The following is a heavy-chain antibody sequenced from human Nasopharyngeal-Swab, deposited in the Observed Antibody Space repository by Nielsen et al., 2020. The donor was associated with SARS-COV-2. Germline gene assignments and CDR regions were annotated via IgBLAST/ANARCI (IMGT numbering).Heavy chain of an antibody. CDR1: GFTFSSYG. CDR3: ARTGDSSGWYSSFDY. J-gene: IGHJ4*02. CDR2: ISYDGSNK. V-gene: IGHV3-30*03. Sequence: GGSLRLSCAASGFTFSSYGMHWVRQAPGKGLEWVAVISYDGSNKYYADSVKGRFTISRDNSKNTLYLQMNSLRAEDTAVYYCARTGDSSGWYSSFDYWGQGTLVTVSS. D-gene: IGHD6-19*01.